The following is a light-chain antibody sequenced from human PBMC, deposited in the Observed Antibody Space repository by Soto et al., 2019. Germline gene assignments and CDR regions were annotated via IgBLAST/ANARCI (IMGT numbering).Light chain of an antibody. J-gene: IGKJ2*01. V-gene: IGKV4-1*01. Sequence: DIVMTQSPDSLAVSLGERATINCKSSQSVLYSPNNKNYLAWYQQKPGQPPKLLIYWASTRESGXPDRXSGXXXXXXXXXXXXSLQAEDVAVYYCXQYYSXPYTFGQGTKLEIK. CDR1: QSVLYSPNNKNY. CDR3: XQYYSXPYT. CDR2: WAS.